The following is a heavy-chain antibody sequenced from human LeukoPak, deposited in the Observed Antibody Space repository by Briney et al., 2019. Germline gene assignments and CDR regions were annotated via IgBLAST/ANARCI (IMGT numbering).Heavy chain of an antibody. J-gene: IGHJ4*02. CDR2: ISGSGGST. CDR1: GFTFSSYA. V-gene: IGHV3-23*01. D-gene: IGHD5-12*01. CDR3: AKMVVATIRGIYGDPYYFDY. Sequence: TGGSLRLSCAASGFTFSSYAMSWVRQAPGKGLEWVSAISGSGGSTYYADSVKGRFTISRDNSKNTLYLQMNSLRAEDTAVYYCAKMVVATIRGIYGDPYYFDYWGQGTLVTVSS.